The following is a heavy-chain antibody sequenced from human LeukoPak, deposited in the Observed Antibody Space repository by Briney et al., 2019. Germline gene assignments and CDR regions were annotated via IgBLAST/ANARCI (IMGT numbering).Heavy chain of an antibody. V-gene: IGHV5-51*01. CDR3: ARHITTSSTSSHFDS. D-gene: IGHD6-6*01. J-gene: IGHJ4*02. Sequence: GESLKIFCKGSGYYFTNYWIAWVRQMPGKGLEWMGYIYPGEANIRYSPSFQGRVTISADRSINTAYLQWNSLRASDTAMYYCARHITTSSTSSHFDSWGQGTLVTVSS. CDR1: GYYFTNYW. CDR2: IYPGEANI.